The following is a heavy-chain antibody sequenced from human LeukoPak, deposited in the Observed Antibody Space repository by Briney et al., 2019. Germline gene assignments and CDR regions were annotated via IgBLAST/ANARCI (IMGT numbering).Heavy chain of an antibody. V-gene: IGHV1-18*01. J-gene: IGHJ4*02. CDR2: ISAYNGNT. CDR3: ASREYYYDSSGYYSS. CDR1: GYTFTSYG. D-gene: IGHD3-22*01. Sequence: ASVKVSCKASGYTFTSYGISWVRQAPGQGLEWMGWISAYNGNTNYAQKLQGRVTMTRNTSISTAYMELSSLRSEDTAVYYCASREYYYDSSGYYSSWGQGTLVTVSS.